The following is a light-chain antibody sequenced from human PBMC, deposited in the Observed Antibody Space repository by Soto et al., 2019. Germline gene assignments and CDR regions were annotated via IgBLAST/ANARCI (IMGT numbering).Light chain of an antibody. CDR1: QRFSSY. V-gene: IGKV3-11*01. CDR3: QQRSNWPPVIT. Sequence: EIVLTQSPATLSLSPGERATLSCRASQRFSSYVAWYQQKPGQAPRLLIYDASKRATGIPARFSGRGSGTDFTLTIGSLEPEDFAVYYCQQRSNWPPVITFGQGTRLEI. J-gene: IGKJ5*01. CDR2: DAS.